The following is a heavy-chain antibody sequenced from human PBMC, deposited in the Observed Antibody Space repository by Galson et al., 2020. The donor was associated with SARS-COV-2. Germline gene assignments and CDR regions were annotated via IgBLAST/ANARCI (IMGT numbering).Heavy chain of an antibody. CDR3: ARETQNYDCCSGHYGMDV. Sequence: TGGSLRLSCAASGFTFSSYGMHWVRQAPGKGLEWVAVIWYDGSNKYYADSVKGRFTISRDNSKNTLYLQMNSLRAEDTAVYYCARETQNYDCCSGHYGMDVWGQGTTVTVSS. D-gene: IGHD3-3*01. CDR2: IWYDGSNK. J-gene: IGHJ6*02. CDR1: GFTFSSYG. V-gene: IGHV3-33*01.